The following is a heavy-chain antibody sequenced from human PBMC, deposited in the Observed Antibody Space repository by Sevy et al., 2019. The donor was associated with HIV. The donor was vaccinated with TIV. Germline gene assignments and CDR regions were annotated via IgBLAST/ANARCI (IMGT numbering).Heavy chain of an antibody. D-gene: IGHD5-18*01. Sequence: GGSLRLSCAASGFSFSIYWMSWVRQDPGKGLEWVATMKQDGSEEDYVDSVKGRFTISRDNAKNSLFLQMNSLSAEDTAVYYCVREGLGGYSYSLDYWGHGTLVIVSS. V-gene: IGHV3-7*01. J-gene: IGHJ4*01. CDR1: GFSFSIYW. CDR2: MKQDGSEE. CDR3: VREGLGGYSYSLDY.